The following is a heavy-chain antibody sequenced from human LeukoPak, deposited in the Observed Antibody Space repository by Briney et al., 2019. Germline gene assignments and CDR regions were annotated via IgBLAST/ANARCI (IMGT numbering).Heavy chain of an antibody. CDR2: IYYSGST. D-gene: IGHD3-10*01. V-gene: IGHV4-39*01. Sequence: SETLSLTCTVSGGSISSSSYYWGWIRQPPGKGLEWIGSIYYSGSTYYNPSLKSRVTISVHTSKNQFSLKLSSVTAADTAVYYCARTLLGIDYGSGSYDFDYWGQGTLVTVSS. CDR3: ARTLLGIDYGSGSYDFDY. J-gene: IGHJ4*02. CDR1: GGSISSSSYY.